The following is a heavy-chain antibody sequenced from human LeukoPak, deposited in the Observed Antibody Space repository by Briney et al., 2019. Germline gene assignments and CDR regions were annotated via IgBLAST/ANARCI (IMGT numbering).Heavy chain of an antibody. J-gene: IGHJ4*02. D-gene: IGHD3-22*01. CDR1: GFTFSSYA. CDR3: AKGSYYYDSSGYYITAGFDY. V-gene: IGHV3-23*01. Sequence: GGSLRLSCAASGFTFSSYAMSWVRQAPGKGLEWVSAISGSGGSTYYADSVKGRFTISRDNSKNTLYLQMNRLRAADTAVYYWAKGSYYYDSSGYYITAGFDYWGQGTLVTVSS. CDR2: ISGSGGST.